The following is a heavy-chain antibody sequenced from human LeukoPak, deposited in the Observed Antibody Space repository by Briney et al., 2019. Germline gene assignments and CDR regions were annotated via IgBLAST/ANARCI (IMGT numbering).Heavy chain of an antibody. CDR1: GGSISSSSYY. J-gene: IGHJ4*02. CDR3: ARLAVADLAADY. Sequence: SETLSLTCTVSGGSISSSSYYWGWIRQPPGKGLEWIGSIYYSGSTYYNPSLKSRVTISVDTSKNQFSLKLSSVTAADTAVYCCARLAVADLAADYWGQGTLVTVSS. CDR2: IYYSGST. V-gene: IGHV4-39*01. D-gene: IGHD6-19*01.